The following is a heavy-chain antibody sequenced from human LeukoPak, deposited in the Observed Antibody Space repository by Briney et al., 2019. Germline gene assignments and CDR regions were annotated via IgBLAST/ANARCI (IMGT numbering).Heavy chain of an antibody. J-gene: IGHJ3*02. V-gene: IGHV4-30-2*01. D-gene: IGHD2-2*01. CDR1: GGSISSGGYY. CDR2: IYHSGST. CDR3: AREAPGEIVVVPAANDAFDI. Sequence: SETLSLTCTVSGGSISSGGYYWSWIRQPPGKGLEWIGYIYHSGSTYYNPSLKSRVTISVDRSKNQFSLKLSSVTAADTAVYYCAREAPGEIVVVPAANDAFDIWGQGTMVTVSS.